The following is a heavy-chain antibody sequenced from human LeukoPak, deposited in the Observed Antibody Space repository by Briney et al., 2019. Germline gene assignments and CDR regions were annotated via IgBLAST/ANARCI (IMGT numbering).Heavy chain of an antibody. CDR3: VKDVYPPPREISPGD. J-gene: IGHJ4*02. Sequence: PGGSLRLSCAASGFTFSGYGIRWVRQAPGKGLEWLAVVSHVGIHQYYAESVRGRFTIARDNFTNSGSLPMNSLGAEDTAVYYSVKDVYPPPREISPGDWGQGTLVVVDS. CDR1: GFTFSGYG. V-gene: IGHV3-30*18. CDR2: VSHVGIHQ. D-gene: IGHD3-10*01.